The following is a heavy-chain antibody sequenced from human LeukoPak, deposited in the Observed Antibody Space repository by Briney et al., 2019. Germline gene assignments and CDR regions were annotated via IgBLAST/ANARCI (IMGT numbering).Heavy chain of an antibody. CDR2: FYTGGST. CDR1: GFTFSSYA. Sequence: PGGSLRLSCAASGFTFSSYAMSWVRQAPGKGLEWVSVFYTGGSTYYADSVKGRFTISRDNSKNTLYLQMNSLRAEDTAVYYCARSRIGGDAFDIWGQGTMVTVSS. D-gene: IGHD3-10*01. J-gene: IGHJ3*02. CDR3: ARSRIGGDAFDI. V-gene: IGHV3-23*03.